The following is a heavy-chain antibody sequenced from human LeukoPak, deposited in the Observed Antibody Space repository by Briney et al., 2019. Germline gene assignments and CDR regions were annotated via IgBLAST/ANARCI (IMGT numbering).Heavy chain of an antibody. CDR1: GGTFSSYA. V-gene: IGHV1-69*05. J-gene: IGHJ4*02. Sequence: GSSVKVSCKASGGTFSSYAISWVRQAPGQGLEWMGRIIPIFGTANYAQKFQGRVTITTDESTSTAYMELSSLRSEDTAVYYCARGDGGGPYYYDSSGYPPLAYWGQGTLVTVSS. D-gene: IGHD3-22*01. CDR3: ARGDGGGPYYYDSSGYPPLAY. CDR2: IIPIFGTA.